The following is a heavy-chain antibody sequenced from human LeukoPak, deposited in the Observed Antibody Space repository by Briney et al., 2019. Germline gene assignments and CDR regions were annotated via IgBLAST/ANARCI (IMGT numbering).Heavy chain of an antibody. Sequence: PSETLSPTCTVSGGSISSSSYYWGWIRQPPGKGLEWIGSIYYSGSTYYNPSLKSRVTISVDTSKNQFSLKLSSVTAADTAVYYCARQNYDSSGYYYWGQGTLVTVSS. D-gene: IGHD3-22*01. CDR1: GGSISSSSYY. V-gene: IGHV4-39*01. J-gene: IGHJ4*02. CDR3: ARQNYDSSGYYY. CDR2: IYYSGST.